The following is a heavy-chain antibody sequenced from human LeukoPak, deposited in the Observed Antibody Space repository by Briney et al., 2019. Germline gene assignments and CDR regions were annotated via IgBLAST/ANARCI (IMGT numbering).Heavy chain of an antibody. D-gene: IGHD1-7*01. CDR3: ARGKSYAGTTGDY. Sequence: KPSETLSLTCAVYGGSFSGYYWSWIRQPPGKGLEWIGEINHSGSTNYNPSLKSRVTISVDTSKNQFSLKLSSVTAADTAVYYCARGKSYAGTTGDYWGQGTLVTVSS. CDR1: GGSFSGYY. V-gene: IGHV4-34*01. CDR2: INHSGST. J-gene: IGHJ4*02.